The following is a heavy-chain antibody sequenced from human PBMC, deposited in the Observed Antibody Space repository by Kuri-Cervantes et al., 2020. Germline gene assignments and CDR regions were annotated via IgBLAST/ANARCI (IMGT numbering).Heavy chain of an antibody. CDR1: GFTFSSYG. D-gene: IGHD3-9*01. J-gene: IGHJ3*02. CDR2: ISSSGSTI. V-gene: IGHV3-48*02. Sequence: GESLKISCAASGFTFSSYGMHWVRQAPGKGLEWVSYISSSGSTIYYADSVKGRFTISRDNAKNSLYLQMNSLRDEDTAVYYCARDYDWAFDIWGQGTMVTVSS. CDR3: ARDYDWAFDI.